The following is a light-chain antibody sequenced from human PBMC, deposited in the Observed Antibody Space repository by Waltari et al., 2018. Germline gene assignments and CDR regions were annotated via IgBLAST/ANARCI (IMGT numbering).Light chain of an antibody. CDR3: VSWDDSLNGHWV. CDR2: RSA. CDR1: ASTIGGTL. V-gene: IGLV1-44*01. J-gene: IGLJ3*02. Sequence: QSVLTQPPSASGTPGQRVTISCSGSASTIGGTLVNWDQQLPGKAPKLLIYRSALRPSGVPDRFSGSKSGTSASLAISGLQSEDEADYFCVSWDDSLNGHWVFGGGTKVTVL.